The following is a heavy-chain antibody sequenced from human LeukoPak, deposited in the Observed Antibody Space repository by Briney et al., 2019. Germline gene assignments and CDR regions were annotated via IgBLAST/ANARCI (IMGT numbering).Heavy chain of an antibody. V-gene: IGHV4-39*01. D-gene: IGHD3-22*01. J-gene: IGHJ4*02. CDR2: IYFSGNT. CDR1: GDSISSSDYY. CDR3: ARHYYDRSGQPYCFDS. Sequence: SETLSLTCTVSGDSISSSDYYWGWIRQPPGKGLEWIGRIYFSGNTYYNPSLKSRVIMSVDTSKNQFSLKLTSVTAADTAVYYCARHYYDRSGQPYCFDSWGQGTLVPVSS.